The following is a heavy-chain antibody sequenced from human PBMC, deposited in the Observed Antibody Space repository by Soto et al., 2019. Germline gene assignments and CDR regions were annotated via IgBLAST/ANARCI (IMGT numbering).Heavy chain of an antibody. J-gene: IGHJ4*02. D-gene: IGHD6-13*01. Sequence: EVQLLESGGGLVQPGGSLRLSCAASGFTFSSYAMSWVRQAPGKGLEWVSAISGSGGSTYYADSVKGRFTISRDNSKNTLDLQINSLGGEGKAGYYCAKVIYALAAAGSFDYWGQGTLVTVSS. CDR1: GFTFSSYA. CDR2: ISGSGGST. CDR3: AKVIYALAAAGSFDY. V-gene: IGHV3-23*01.